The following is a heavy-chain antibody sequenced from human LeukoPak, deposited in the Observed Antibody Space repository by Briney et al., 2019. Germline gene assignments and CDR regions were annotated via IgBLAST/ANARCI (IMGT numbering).Heavy chain of an antibody. J-gene: IGHJ4*02. CDR2: IYYSGST. Sequence: SETLSLTCTVSGGSISTYYWSWIRQPPGKGLEWIGYIYYSGSTNYNPSLKSRVTISVDTSKNQFSLKLSSVTAADTAVYYCARDLGGYSSSLSFDYWGQGTLVTVSS. V-gene: IGHV4-59*01. D-gene: IGHD6-13*01. CDR1: GGSISTYY. CDR3: ARDLGGYSSSLSFDY.